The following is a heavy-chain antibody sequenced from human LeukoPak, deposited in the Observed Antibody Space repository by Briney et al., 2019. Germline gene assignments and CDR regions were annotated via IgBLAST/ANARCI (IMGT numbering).Heavy chain of an antibody. V-gene: IGHV4-59*01. D-gene: IGHD1-26*01. CDR1: GGSISSYY. Sequence: PSETLSLTCTVSGGSISSYYWSWIRQPPGKGLEWIGYIYYSGSTNYNPSLKSRVTISVDTSKNQFSLKLSSVTAADTAVYYCARGVVGATETRFDYWGQGTLVTVSS. J-gene: IGHJ4*02. CDR3: ARGVVGATETRFDY. CDR2: IYYSGST.